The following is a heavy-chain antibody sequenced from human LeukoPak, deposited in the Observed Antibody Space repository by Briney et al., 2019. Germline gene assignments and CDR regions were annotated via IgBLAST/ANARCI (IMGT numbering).Heavy chain of an antibody. CDR1: GGSMRSYY. CDR3: ARTSFDSNGYYAYFDF. CDR2: IYNTGST. D-gene: IGHD3-22*01. V-gene: IGHV4-4*07. Sequence: SETLSLTCTGSGGSMRSYYWNWIRQPAGKGLEWLGRIYNTGSTDNNPSLKSRVTISVDYSKNQFSLRLNSVTAADTAVYYCARTSFDSNGYYAYFDFWGQGTLVSVSS. J-gene: IGHJ4*02.